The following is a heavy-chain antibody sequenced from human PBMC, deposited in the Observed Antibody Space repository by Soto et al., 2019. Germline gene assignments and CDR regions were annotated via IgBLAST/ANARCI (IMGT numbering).Heavy chain of an antibody. Sequence: QVQLVESGGGVVQPGRSLRLSCAASGFTFSSYGMHWVRQAPGKGLEWVAVISYDGSNKYYADSVKGRFTISRDNSKNTLYLQMNSLRAEDTAVYYCAKDIRVGELQRRAYYYYYGMDVWGQGTTVTVSS. CDR2: ISYDGSNK. V-gene: IGHV3-30*18. J-gene: IGHJ6*02. CDR3: AKDIRVGELQRRAYYYYYGMDV. D-gene: IGHD1-7*01. CDR1: GFTFSSYG.